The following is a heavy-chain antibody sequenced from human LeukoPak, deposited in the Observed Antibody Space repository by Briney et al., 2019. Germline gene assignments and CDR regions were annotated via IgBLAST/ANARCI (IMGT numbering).Heavy chain of an antibody. J-gene: IGHJ4*02. CDR3: AKIDSGSFSYFDY. CDR2: INHSGNT. CDR1: GGSISSYY. D-gene: IGHD1-26*01. Sequence: PSETLSLTCTVSGGSISSYYWGWIRQPPGKGLEWIGNINHSGNTYYNPSLKSRVTISVDTSKNQFSLKLYSVTAADTAVYYCAKIDSGSFSYFDYWGQGTLVTVSS. V-gene: IGHV4-59*04.